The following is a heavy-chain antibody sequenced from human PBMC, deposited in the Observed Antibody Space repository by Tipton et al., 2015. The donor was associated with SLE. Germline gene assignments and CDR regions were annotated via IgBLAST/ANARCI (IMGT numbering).Heavy chain of an antibody. CDR3: AKANLGYCSSTSCYRDAFDI. J-gene: IGHJ3*02. Sequence: SLRLSCAASGFTFSSYAMSWVRQAPGKGLEWVSAISGSGGSTYYADSVKGRFTISRDNSKNTLYLQMNSLRAEDTAVYYCAKANLGYCSSTSCYRDAFDIWGQGTMVTVSS. V-gene: IGHV3-23*01. CDR1: GFTFSSYA. D-gene: IGHD2-2*01. CDR2: ISGSGGST.